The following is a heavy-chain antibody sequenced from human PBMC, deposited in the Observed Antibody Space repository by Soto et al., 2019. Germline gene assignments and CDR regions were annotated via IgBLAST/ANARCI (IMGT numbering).Heavy chain of an antibody. J-gene: IGHJ3*02. CDR1: GYTFTSYY. Sequence: PRASVKVSCKASGYTFTSYYMHWVRQAPGQGLEWLGIINPSGGSTSYAQKFQGRVTMTRDTSTSTVYMELSSLRSEDTAVYYCARDGSCSGGSCYTPHDAFDIWGQGTMVTVSS. D-gene: IGHD2-15*01. CDR3: ARDGSCSGGSCYTPHDAFDI. V-gene: IGHV1-46*03. CDR2: INPSGGST.